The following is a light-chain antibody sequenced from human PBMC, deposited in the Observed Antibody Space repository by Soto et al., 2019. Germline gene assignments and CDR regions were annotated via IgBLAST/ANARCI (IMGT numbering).Light chain of an antibody. CDR1: QDIRKD. V-gene: IGKV1-6*01. CDR2: GAS. CDR3: LQDYNYPFT. Sequence: IQMTQSPTSLSASVGDRVTITCQASQDIRKDLAWYQQKPGKAPQILIYGASTLQTGVASRFSGSGSATDFTLTISSLQPEDSAAYYCLQDYNYPFTFGQGTKVDIK. J-gene: IGKJ2*01.